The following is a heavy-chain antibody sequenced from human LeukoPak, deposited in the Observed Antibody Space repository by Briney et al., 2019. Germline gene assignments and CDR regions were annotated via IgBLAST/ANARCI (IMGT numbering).Heavy chain of an antibody. J-gene: IGHJ4*02. CDR3: ARDMCGNYQEYYFDY. V-gene: IGHV1-2*02. Sequence: TSVKVSCKASGYTLTGYYMHWVRQAPGQGLEWMGWINPNSGGTNYAQKFQGRVTITRDTSISTAYMELSRLRSDDTAVYYCARDMCGNYQEYYFDYWGQGTLVTVSS. D-gene: IGHD1-26*01. CDR2: INPNSGGT. CDR1: GYTLTGYY.